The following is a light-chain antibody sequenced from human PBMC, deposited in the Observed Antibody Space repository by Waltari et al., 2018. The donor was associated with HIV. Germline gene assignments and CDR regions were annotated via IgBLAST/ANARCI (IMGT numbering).Light chain of an antibody. J-gene: IGLJ3*02. Sequence: SYELTQPSSVSVSPGQTARITCSGDVLAKTYARWFQQKPGQAPLLVIYKDSEGPSGNPGRFSGSSRGTTVTLPISGAQVEDEAHYYCCTAADNDLRVFGGGTKLTFL. V-gene: IGLV3-27*01. CDR1: VLAKTY. CDR3: CTAADNDLRV. CDR2: KDS.